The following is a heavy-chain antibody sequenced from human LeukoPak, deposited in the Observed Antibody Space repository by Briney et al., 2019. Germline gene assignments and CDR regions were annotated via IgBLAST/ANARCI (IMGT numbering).Heavy chain of an antibody. Sequence: GGSLRLSCAASGFTFSSYSMNWVRQAPGKGLDWVSSISSSSSYIYYADSVKGRFTISRDNAKNSLYLQMNSLRAEDTAVYYCASEDCSSTSCYDYWGQGTLLTVSS. V-gene: IGHV3-21*01. D-gene: IGHD2-2*01. CDR2: ISSSSSYI. CDR1: GFTFSSYS. CDR3: ASEDCSSTSCYDY. J-gene: IGHJ4*02.